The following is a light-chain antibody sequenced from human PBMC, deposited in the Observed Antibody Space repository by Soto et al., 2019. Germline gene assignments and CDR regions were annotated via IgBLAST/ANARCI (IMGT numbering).Light chain of an antibody. CDR3: QQRGNWPQT. J-gene: IGKJ3*01. V-gene: IGKV3-11*01. Sequence: EIVLTQSPATLSLSPGERATLSCRASQSVRSYLAWDQQKPGQTPRLLIYDAFNRATGIPARFSGSGSGTDFTLTISSLEPEDFAVYYCQQRGNWPQTFGPGTKVDI. CDR1: QSVRSY. CDR2: DAF.